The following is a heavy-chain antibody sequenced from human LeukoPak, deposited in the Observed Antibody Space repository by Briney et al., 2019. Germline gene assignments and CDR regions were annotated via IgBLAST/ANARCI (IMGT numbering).Heavy chain of an antibody. CDR3: AIVVVVAAKGYFDY. CDR2: IIPIFGTA. CDR1: GYTFTSYD. Sequence: SVKVSCKASGYTFTSYDINWVRQPPGPGLEWMGGIIPIFGTANYAQKFQGRVTITTGESTSTAYMELSSLRSEDTAVYYCAIVVVVAAKGYFDYWGQGTLVTVSS. D-gene: IGHD2-15*01. J-gene: IGHJ4*02. V-gene: IGHV1-69*05.